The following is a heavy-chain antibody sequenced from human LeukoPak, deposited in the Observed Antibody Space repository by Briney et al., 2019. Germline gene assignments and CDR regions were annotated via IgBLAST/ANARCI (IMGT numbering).Heavy chain of an antibody. CDR1: GGSIISGSYY. CDR3: ARDALIAAALDY. Sequence: SETLSPTCTVSGGSIISGSYYWSWIRQPAGKGLEWMGRIYTSGSTNYNPSLKSRVTISVDTSKNQFSLKLSSVTAADTAVYYCARDALIAAALDYWGQGTLVTVSS. D-gene: IGHD6-13*01. CDR2: IYTSGST. V-gene: IGHV4-61*02. J-gene: IGHJ4*02.